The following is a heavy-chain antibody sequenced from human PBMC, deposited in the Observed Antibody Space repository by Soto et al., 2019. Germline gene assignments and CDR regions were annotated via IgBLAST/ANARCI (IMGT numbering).Heavy chain of an antibody. D-gene: IGHD3-3*01. V-gene: IGHV4-30-4*01. Sequence: KASETLSLTCTVSGGSISSGDYYWSWIRQPPGKGLEWIGYIYYSGSTYYNPSLKSRVTISVDTSKNQFSLKLSSVTAADTAVYYCARALFLRSGAPYLGMDVWGQGTTVTVSS. CDR2: IYYSGST. CDR1: GGSISSGDYY. CDR3: ARALFLRSGAPYLGMDV. J-gene: IGHJ6*02.